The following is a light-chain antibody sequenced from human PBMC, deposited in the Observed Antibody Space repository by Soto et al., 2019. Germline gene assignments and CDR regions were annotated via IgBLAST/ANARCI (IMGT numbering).Light chain of an antibody. V-gene: IGLV2-23*01. CDR2: EGS. CDR3: CAYVGARTYV. CDR1: ISDGWRFDV. Sequence: QSALTQPASVSGSLGQSMTISCTGTISDGWRFDVVSWFQQHPGQVPKLIIYEGSRRPSGVSSRFSGSKSGNTASLTISGLQAEDEADYYCCAYVGARTYVFGTGTKVTV. J-gene: IGLJ1*01.